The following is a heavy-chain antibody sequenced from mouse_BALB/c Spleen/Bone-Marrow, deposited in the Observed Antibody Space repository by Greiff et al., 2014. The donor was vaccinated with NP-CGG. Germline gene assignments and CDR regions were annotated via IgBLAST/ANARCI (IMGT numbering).Heavy chain of an antibody. D-gene: IGHD1-1*01. Sequence: QVQLQQSGAELARPGASVKLSCKASGYTFTSYWMQWVKQRPGQGLEWIGAIYPGDGDTRNTQKFKGKATLTADKSSSTAYMQRSSLASGDSAVYYCARNYYYGSSWSAMDYWGQGTSVTVSS. CDR1: GYTFTSYW. J-gene: IGHJ4*01. CDR3: ARNYYYGSSWSAMDY. CDR2: IYPGDGDT. V-gene: IGHV1-87*01.